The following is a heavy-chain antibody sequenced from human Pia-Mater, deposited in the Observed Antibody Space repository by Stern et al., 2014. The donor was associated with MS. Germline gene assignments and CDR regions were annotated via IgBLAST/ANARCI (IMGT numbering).Heavy chain of an antibody. Sequence: EVQLVESGGGLVKPGGSLSLSCEASGFTSSRYWMTGVSQAPGKGRGWVTNIKPNGNERYYGDSAKGRSTISRSTAKTPRYLQINSLRAEDPAVYYCTRSNRGAFDIWGQGTMVTVSS. V-gene: IGHV3-7*01. J-gene: IGHJ3*02. D-gene: IGHD7-27*01. CDR3: TRSNRGAFDI. CDR2: IKPNGNER. CDR1: GFTSSRYW.